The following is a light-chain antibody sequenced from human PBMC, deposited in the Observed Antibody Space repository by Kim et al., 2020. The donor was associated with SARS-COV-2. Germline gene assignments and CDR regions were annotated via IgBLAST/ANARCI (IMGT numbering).Light chain of an antibody. CDR2: KDD. J-gene: IGLJ2*01. V-gene: IGLV1-44*01. CDR1: SSNIGSNV. CDR3: AAWDDSLNCVL. Sequence: QSVLTQPPSASGTPGHRVTISCSGSSSNIGSNVVNWYQQFPGMAPKLLIYKDDQRPSGVPNRFSGSKSGTSASLAISGLQSEDEADYYCAAWDDSLNCVLFGGGTQLTVL.